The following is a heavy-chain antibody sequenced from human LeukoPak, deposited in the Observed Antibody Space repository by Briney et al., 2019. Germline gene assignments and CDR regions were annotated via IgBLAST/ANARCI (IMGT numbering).Heavy chain of an antibody. V-gene: IGHV4-59*08. J-gene: IGHJ5*02. Sequence: SETLSLTCTVSGGSINTFYWSWIRQPPGKGLEWIGYISYSGNTNYNPSLKSRVTISLDTSKAQFSLKLRSVTAVDTAVYYCARPHCSSTSCYVPWFDPWGQGTLVTVSS. D-gene: IGHD2-2*01. CDR2: ISYSGNT. CDR3: ARPHCSSTSCYVPWFDP. CDR1: GGSINTFY.